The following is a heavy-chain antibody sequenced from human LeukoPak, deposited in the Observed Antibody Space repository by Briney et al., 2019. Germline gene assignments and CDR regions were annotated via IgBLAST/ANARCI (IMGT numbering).Heavy chain of an antibody. CDR1: GFTFSSYA. CDR3: AKGSYYDSSGSFYFDY. CDR2: ISGSGDNT. Sequence: GGSLRLSCAASGFTFSSYAMSWVRQAPGKGLEWVSGISGSGDNTYYADSVKGRFTISRDNSKTTLYVQVNSLGTEDTAAYYCAKGSYYDSSGSFYFDYWGQGTLVTVSS. D-gene: IGHD3-22*01. V-gene: IGHV3-23*01. J-gene: IGHJ4*02.